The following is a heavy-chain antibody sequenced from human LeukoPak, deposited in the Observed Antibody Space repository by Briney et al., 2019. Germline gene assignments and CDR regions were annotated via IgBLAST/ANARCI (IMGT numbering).Heavy chain of an antibody. CDR2: IYYSGST. Sequence: SETLSLTCTVSGGSMSSGGYYWSSIRQHPGKGLEWIGYIYYSGSTYYNPSLKSRVTISVDTSKNQFSLKLSSVTAADTAVYYCPRDHRGLPQNWFDPWGQGTLVTVSS. CDR1: GGSMSSGGYY. CDR3: PRDHRGLPQNWFDP. D-gene: IGHD4-17*01. V-gene: IGHV4-31*03. J-gene: IGHJ5*02.